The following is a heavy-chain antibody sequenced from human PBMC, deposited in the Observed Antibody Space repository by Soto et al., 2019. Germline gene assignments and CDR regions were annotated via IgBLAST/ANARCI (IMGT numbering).Heavy chain of an antibody. D-gene: IGHD2-8*01. V-gene: IGHV1-18*01. CDR3: ARDNGYYDS. J-gene: IGHJ4*02. CDR1: GYTFSSYS. CDR2: ISTNSGNT. Sequence: ASVKVSCKTSGYTFSSYSINWVRQAPGQGLEWMAWISTNSGNTHYAERLQGRVTVTLDKTARTAFMEMWGLTSDDTAVYFCARDNGYYDSWGQGTLVTVCS.